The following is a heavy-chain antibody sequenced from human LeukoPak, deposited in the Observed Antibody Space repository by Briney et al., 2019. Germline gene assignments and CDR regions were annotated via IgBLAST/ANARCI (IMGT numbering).Heavy chain of an antibody. CDR2: IHSSGTT. D-gene: IGHD6-13*01. CDR3: ARGYSSSWFDY. Sequence: PGGSLRLSCAASGFTFSSYTMNWVRQAPGKGLEWLGDIHSSGTTNDNPSLRSRVTLSVDTSKNQFSLKLSSVTAADTAVYSCARGYSSSWFDYWGQGTLVTVSS. V-gene: IGHV4-34*01. CDR1: GFTFSSYT. J-gene: IGHJ4*02.